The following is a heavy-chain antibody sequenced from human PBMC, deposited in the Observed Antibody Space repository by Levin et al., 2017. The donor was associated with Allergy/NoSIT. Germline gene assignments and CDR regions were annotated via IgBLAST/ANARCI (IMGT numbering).Heavy chain of an antibody. CDR1: GGYV. V-gene: IGHV1-69*01. Sequence: GGYVIDWALQDPGQGLEWMGGIIPIFGTANYAQKFQGRVTITADESTSTAYMELSSLRSEDTAVYYCARVPAAIRGDWFDPWGQGTLVTVSS. CDR3: ARVPAAIRGDWFDP. J-gene: IGHJ5*02. CDR2: IIPIFGTA. D-gene: IGHD2-2*02.